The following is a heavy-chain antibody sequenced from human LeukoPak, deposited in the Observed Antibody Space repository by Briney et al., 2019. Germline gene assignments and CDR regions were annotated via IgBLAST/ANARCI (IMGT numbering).Heavy chain of an antibody. CDR1: GGSVNNGGYF. J-gene: IGHJ4*02. Sequence: SETLSLTCTVSGGSVNNGGYFWSRIPQPPGKGVEWIGHIYYSGNTNYNPSLKSRVPISIDTSKNQFPLRLSSVPAADTAVYYCARGAAGYSYGWGQRPLVTVSS. V-gene: IGHV4-61*08. CDR2: IYYSGNT. CDR3: ARGAAGYSYG. D-gene: IGHD5-18*01.